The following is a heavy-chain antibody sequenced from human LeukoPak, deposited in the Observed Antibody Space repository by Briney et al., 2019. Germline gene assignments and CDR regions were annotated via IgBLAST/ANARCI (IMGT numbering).Heavy chain of an antibody. D-gene: IGHD3-22*01. V-gene: IGHV1-69*02. CDR3: ARYYYDSSGYYYDCFDP. CDR1: GGTFSSYT. CDR2: IIPILGIA. Sequence: RASVKVSCKASGGTFSSYTISRVRQAPGQGLEWMGRIIPILGIANYAQKFQGRVTITADKSTSTAYMELSSLRSEDTAVYYCARYYYDSSGYYYDCFDPWGQGTLVTVSS. J-gene: IGHJ5*02.